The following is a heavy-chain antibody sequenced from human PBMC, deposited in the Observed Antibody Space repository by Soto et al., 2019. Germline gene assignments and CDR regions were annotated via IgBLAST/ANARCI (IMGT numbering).Heavy chain of an antibody. CDR1: GGSFSGYY. CDR2: INHSGST. D-gene: IGHD6-13*01. Sequence: PSETLSLTCAVYGGSFSGYYWSWIRQPPGKGLAWIGEINHSGSTNYNPSLKSHVTISVDTSKNQFSLKLSSVTAADTAVYYCARFERIAAAGRGDYYYGMDVWGQGTTVTVSS. J-gene: IGHJ6*02. CDR3: ARFERIAAAGRGDYYYGMDV. V-gene: IGHV4-34*01.